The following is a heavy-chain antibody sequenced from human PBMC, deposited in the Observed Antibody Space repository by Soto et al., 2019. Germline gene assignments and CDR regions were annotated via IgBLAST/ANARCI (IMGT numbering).Heavy chain of an antibody. CDR1: GITFKEYG. J-gene: IGHJ4*02. V-gene: IGHV3-20*04. D-gene: IGHD6-13*01. CDR3: VRDEFRAAVSLFYFEK. CDR2: INWNGGSI. Sequence: EVRLVESGGCLVRPGGSLRLSCAVSGITFKEYGMSWVRQTPGKGLQWVAGINWNGGSIGYADSVKGRFTISRDDAKKAQYLQMSSMRAEDTALYYWVRDEFRAAVSLFYFEKWGQGTQVTVAS.